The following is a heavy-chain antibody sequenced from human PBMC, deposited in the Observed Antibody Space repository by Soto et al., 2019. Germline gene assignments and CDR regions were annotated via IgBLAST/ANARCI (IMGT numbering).Heavy chain of an antibody. CDR1: GYTFTGYY. J-gene: IGHJ6*02. CDR3: ARGGLLPSNYGMDV. CDR2: INPNSEGT. D-gene: IGHD3-22*01. V-gene: IGHV1-2*04. Sequence: ASVKVSCKASGYTFTGYYMHWVRQAPGQRLEWKGKINPNSEGTNYAQKKKGWVTTTRDTSISTAYMELSRLRSDDSAVYYCARGGLLPSNYGMDVWGQGTTVTVSS.